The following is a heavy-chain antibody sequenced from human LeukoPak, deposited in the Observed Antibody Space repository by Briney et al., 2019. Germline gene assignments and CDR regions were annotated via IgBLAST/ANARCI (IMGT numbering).Heavy chain of an antibody. CDR1: GYTFTSYD. CDR3: LVGATSIDAFDI. Sequence: ASVKVSCKASGYTFTSYDINWVRQATGQGLEWMGLMNPNSGNTGYAQKFQGRVTLTRNTSISTAYMELSSLRSEDTAVYYCLVGATSIDAFDIWGQGTMVTVSS. J-gene: IGHJ3*02. D-gene: IGHD1-26*01. V-gene: IGHV1-8*01. CDR2: MNPNSGNT.